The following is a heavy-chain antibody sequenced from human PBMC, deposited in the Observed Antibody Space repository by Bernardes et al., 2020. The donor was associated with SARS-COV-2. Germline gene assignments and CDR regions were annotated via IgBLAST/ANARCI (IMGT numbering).Heavy chain of an antibody. J-gene: IGHJ3*01. V-gene: IGHV1-18*04. D-gene: IGHD2-2*01. CDR2: ISPYNGKT. CDR3: AGTGWHDCIRTSCYVSDSFDV. CDR1: GYNFGMFG. Sequence: ASVKVSCKTSGYNFGMFGFTRVRQAPGQGVEWMGWISPYNGKTQFARKFPGRVSLTADAGTTTGYMELRGLTSDDTAVYYCAGTGWHDCIRTSCYVSDSFDVSCQGTMVVVSA.